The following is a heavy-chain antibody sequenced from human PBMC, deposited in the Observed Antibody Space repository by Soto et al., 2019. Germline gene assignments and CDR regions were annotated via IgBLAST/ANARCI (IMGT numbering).Heavy chain of an antibody. CDR1: GFSLSTSGVG. CDR2: SYWYDDK. V-gene: IGHV2-5*01. CDR3: ALHTHEFYDKSGPFDE. Sequence: QITLKESGPTLVKPSQTLTLPCTFSGFSLSTSGVGVGWIRHPPGKAREWLATSYWYDDKRYSPSMKNSHTKPKEHIKNHVVLTKANKDPLEPARYFRALHTHEFYDKSGPFDERGQGTQVSVSS. D-gene: IGHD3-22*01. J-gene: IGHJ4*02.